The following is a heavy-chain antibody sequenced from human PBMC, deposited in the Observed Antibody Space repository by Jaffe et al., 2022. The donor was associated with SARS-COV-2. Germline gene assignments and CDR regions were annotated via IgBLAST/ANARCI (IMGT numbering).Heavy chain of an antibody. CDR1: GFTFGTYS. D-gene: IGHD1-26*01. Sequence: EVQLVESGGGLVKPGGSLRLSCAASGFTFGTYSMNWVRQAPGKGLEWVSSISSSSTYIYYADSVKGRFTLSRDNAKNSLYLQMNSLRGEDTAVYYCARDLLVGSTALLGYWGQGTLVTVSS. CDR3: ARDLLVGSTALLGY. V-gene: IGHV3-21*01. J-gene: IGHJ4*02. CDR2: ISSSSTYI.